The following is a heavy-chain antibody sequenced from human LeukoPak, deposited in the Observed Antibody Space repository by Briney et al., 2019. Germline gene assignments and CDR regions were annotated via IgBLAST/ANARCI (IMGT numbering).Heavy chain of an antibody. CDR3: AAVDSSSSAYQLDY. CDR2: IVVGSGNT. Sequence: GASVKVSCKASGFTFTSSAMRWVRQARGQRLEWIGWIVVGSGNTNYAQKFQERVTITRDMSTSTAYMELSSLRSEDTAVYYCAAVDSSSSAYQLDYWGQGTLVTVSS. D-gene: IGHD6-6*01. J-gene: IGHJ4*02. CDR1: GFTFTSSA. V-gene: IGHV1-58*02.